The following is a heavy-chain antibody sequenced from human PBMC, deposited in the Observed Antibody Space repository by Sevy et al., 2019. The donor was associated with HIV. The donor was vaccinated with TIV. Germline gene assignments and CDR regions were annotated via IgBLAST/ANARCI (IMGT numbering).Heavy chain of an antibody. CDR2: ITGSSSYM. CDR1: GFTFSTYT. J-gene: IGHJ4*02. D-gene: IGHD5-12*01. CDR3: ARDARAYDALDY. V-gene: IGHV3-21*01. Sequence: GGCLRLSCAASGFTFSTYTMNWVRQAPGKGLEWVSSITGSSSYMFYADSVKGRFTISRDNAENSLYLQMNSLRAEDTAMYYCARDARAYDALDYWGQGSLVTVSS.